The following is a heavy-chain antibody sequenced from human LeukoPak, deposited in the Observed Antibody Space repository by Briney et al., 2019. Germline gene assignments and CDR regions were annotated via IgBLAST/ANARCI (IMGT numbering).Heavy chain of an antibody. CDR3: ARHDGVRAAAYFDY. Sequence: SETLSLTCTVSGGSVSSYYWSWIRQPPGKGLEWIGYIYYSGSTNYNPSLKSRVTISVDTSKNQFSLKLSSVTAADTAVYYCARHDGVRAAAYFDYWGQGTLVTVSS. D-gene: IGHD6-13*01. V-gene: IGHV4-59*08. CDR1: GGSVSSYY. CDR2: IYYSGST. J-gene: IGHJ4*02.